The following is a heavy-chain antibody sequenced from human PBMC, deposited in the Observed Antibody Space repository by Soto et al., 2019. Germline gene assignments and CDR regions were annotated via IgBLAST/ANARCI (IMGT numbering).Heavy chain of an antibody. D-gene: IGHD5-12*01. CDR1: GYTFTSYG. CDR2: ISAYNGNT. J-gene: IGHJ4*02. V-gene: IGHV1-18*01. CDR3: ARDNRVDIVAASWRY. Sequence: QVQLVQSGAEVKKPGASVKVSCKASGYTFTSYGISWVRQAPGQGLEWMGWISAYNGNTNYAQKLQGRVIMTTDTSTSTAYMELRSLRSDDTAVYYCARDNRVDIVAASWRYWGQGTLVTVSS.